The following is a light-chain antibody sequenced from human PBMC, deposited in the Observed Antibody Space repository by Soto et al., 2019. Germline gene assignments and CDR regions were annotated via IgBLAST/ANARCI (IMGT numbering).Light chain of an antibody. CDR2: KAS. V-gene: IGKV1-5*03. Sequence: DIQMTQSPSTLSGSVGDRVTITCRASQTISSWLAWYQQKPGKAPKLLIYKASTLKSGVPSRFSGSGSGTDFTLTISRLEPEDFAVYYCQQSGYSPITFGQGTRLEIK. J-gene: IGKJ5*01. CDR3: QQSGYSPIT. CDR1: QTISSW.